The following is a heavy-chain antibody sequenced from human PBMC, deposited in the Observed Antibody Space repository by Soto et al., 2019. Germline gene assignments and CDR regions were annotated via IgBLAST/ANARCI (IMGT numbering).Heavy chain of an antibody. Sequence: GGSLRLSCAASGFTFSAHYMDWVRQAPGKGLEWVGRSRNKANAYTPDYASSVKGRFTVSRDESKNSLYLQMNSLRTEDTAMYYCARDSRAVAGFDSWGQGTLVTVSS. J-gene: IGHJ4*02. CDR2: SRNKANAYTP. D-gene: IGHD6-19*01. V-gene: IGHV3-72*01. CDR1: GFTFSAHY. CDR3: ARDSRAVAGFDS.